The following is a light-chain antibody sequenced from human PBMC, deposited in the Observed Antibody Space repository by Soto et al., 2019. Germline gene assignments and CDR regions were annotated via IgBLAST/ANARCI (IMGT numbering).Light chain of an antibody. CDR2: DAS. CDR3: QQYNSYPWT. CDR1: QSISSW. J-gene: IGKJ1*01. V-gene: IGKV1-5*01. Sequence: IQMTQSPSTLSASVGGRVIITCRASQSISSWLAWYQQQPGKAPKILIYDASSLESGVPSRFSGSGSGTEFTLTITSLQTDDFATYYCQQYNSYPWTFGQGTKVDIK.